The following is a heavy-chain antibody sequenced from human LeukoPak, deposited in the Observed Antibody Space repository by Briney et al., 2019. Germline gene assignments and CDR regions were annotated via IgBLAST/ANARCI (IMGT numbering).Heavy chain of an antibody. V-gene: IGHV4-4*02. Sequence: SGTLSLTCAVSGGSISSSNWWSWVRQPPGKGLEWIGEIHHSGSTNYNPSLKSRVTISVDKSKNQFSLKLSSVTAADTAVYYCAREKGYCSSTSCYPTRWFDPWGQGTLVTVSS. J-gene: IGHJ5*02. CDR2: IHHSGST. CDR1: GGSISSSNW. CDR3: AREKGYCSSTSCYPTRWFDP. D-gene: IGHD2-2*01.